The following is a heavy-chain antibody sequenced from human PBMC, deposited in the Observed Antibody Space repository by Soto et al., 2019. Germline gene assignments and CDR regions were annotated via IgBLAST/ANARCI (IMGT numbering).Heavy chain of an antibody. CDR3: ARESEDLTSNFDY. CDR2: ISSTTNYI. V-gene: IGHV3-21*06. Sequence: GGALRLSCGDSGFTFTRYSMNWVRQAPGKGLEWVSSISSTTNYIYYGDSMKGRFTISRDNAKNSLYLEMNSLRAEDTAVYYCARESEDLTSNFDYWGQGTLVTVSS. J-gene: IGHJ4*02. CDR1: GFTFTRYS.